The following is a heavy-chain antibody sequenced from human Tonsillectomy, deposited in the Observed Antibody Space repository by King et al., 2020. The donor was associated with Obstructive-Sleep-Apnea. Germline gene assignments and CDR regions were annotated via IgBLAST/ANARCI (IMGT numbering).Heavy chain of an antibody. CDR2: ISDDGSNK. CDR1: GFTFSSYG. CDR3: AKGKRSGSYYHGMDV. J-gene: IGHJ6*02. V-gene: IGHV3-30*18. Sequence: VQLVESGGGVVQPGRSLRLSCAASGFTFSSYGMHWVRQAPGKGLEGVAVISDDGSNKYYADSVKGRFTISRDNSKNMVHLQMNSLRLEDTAVYFCAKGKRSGSYYHGMDVWGQGTTGTVSS. D-gene: IGHD3-10*01.